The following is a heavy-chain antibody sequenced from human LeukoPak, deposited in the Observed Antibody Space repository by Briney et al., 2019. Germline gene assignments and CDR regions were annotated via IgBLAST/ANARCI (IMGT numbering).Heavy chain of an antibody. CDR3: ARRSPGYCSGGTCYSVIDY. CDR2: IYYSGST. D-gene: IGHD2-15*01. Sequence: PSETLSLTCTVSGGSISISDYYWGWIRQPPGKGLEWIGSIYYSGSTYYNPSLKSRVTISVDTSKNQFSLKLSSVTAADTAVYYCARRSPGYCSGGTCYSVIDYWGQGTLVTVSS. V-gene: IGHV4-39*01. J-gene: IGHJ4*02. CDR1: GGSISISDYY.